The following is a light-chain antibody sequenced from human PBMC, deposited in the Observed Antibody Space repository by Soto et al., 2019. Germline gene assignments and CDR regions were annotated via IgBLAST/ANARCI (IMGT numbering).Light chain of an antibody. CDR3: FSYTSSGTYV. CDR1: SSDVGGYNC. J-gene: IGLJ1*01. CDR2: DVT. Sequence: SALTQPRSVSGSPGQSVTISCTGTSSDVGGYNCVSWYQQHPGKAPQLIIYDVTQRPSGVPDRFSGSKSGNTASLSISGLQAEDETDYYCFSYTSSGTYVFGTGTKVTVL. V-gene: IGLV2-11*01.